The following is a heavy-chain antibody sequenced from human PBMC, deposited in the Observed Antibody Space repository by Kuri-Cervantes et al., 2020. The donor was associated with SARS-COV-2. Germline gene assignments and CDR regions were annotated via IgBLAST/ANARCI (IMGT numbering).Heavy chain of an antibody. V-gene: IGHV4-34*01. CDR1: GGSFSGYY. CDR2: INHSGST. J-gene: IGHJ5*02. D-gene: IGHD3-10*01. CDR3: AREGQDPGELLRWFDP. Sequence: SQTLSLTCAVYGGSFSGYYWGWIRQPPGKGLEWIGEINHSGSTNYNPSLKSRVTISVDTSKNQFSLKLSSVTAADTAVYYCAREGQDPGELLRWFDPWGQGTLVTVSS.